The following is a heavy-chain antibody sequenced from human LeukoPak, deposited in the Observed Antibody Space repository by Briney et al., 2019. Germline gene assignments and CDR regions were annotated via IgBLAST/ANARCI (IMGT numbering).Heavy chain of an antibody. D-gene: IGHD3-16*02. CDR3: ARVESGYVWGSYQGGGYFDY. CDR1: GGSLSSYY. J-gene: IGHJ4*02. V-gene: IGHV4-59*12. Sequence: SETLSLTCTVSGGSLSSYYWSWIRQPPGKGLEWIGYIYYSGSTNYNPSLKSRVTISVDTSKNQFSLMLSSVTAADTAVYYCARVESGYVWGSYQGGGYFDYWGQGTLVTVSS. CDR2: IYYSGST.